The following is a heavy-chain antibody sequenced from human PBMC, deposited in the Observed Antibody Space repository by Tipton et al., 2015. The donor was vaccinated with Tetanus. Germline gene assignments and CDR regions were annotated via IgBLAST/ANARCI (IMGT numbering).Heavy chain of an antibody. V-gene: IGHV4-34*01. Sequence: TLSLTCAVYGGSFSGYYWSWIRQPPGKGLEWIGEINHSGSTNYNPSLKSRCTISVDTSKNQFSLKLSSVTAEDTAVYYCARDNGGYIVYDYRVAYYYYGMDVWGQGTTVPVSS. CDR2: INHSGST. CDR3: ARDNGGYIVYDYRVAYYYYGMDV. D-gene: IGHD5/OR15-5a*01. J-gene: IGHJ6*02. CDR1: GGSFSGYY.